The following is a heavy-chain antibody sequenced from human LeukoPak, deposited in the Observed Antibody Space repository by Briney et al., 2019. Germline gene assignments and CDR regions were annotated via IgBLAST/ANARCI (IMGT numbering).Heavy chain of an antibody. Sequence: SVKLSCKASGATFTSYAISWGRQAPGQGLGWRGGIIPIFVTANYAQKFQRRVTITADKSTSTAYMDLRSLGSEDAAVYDCARGAALRLWLSYWGQGTLATVSS. D-gene: IGHD5-18*01. CDR2: IIPIFVTA. CDR1: GATFTSYA. V-gene: IGHV1-69*06. CDR3: ARGAALRLWLSY. J-gene: IGHJ4*02.